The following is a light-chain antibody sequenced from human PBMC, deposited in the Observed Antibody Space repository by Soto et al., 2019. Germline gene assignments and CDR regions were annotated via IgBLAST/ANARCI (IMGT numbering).Light chain of an antibody. V-gene: IGKV3-11*01. J-gene: IGKJ5*01. CDR2: DAS. CDR3: QQRSSWPPIT. CDR1: QSVSSY. Sequence: ESVLAHSPATLSFSPGESPTLSCRASQSVSSYLAWYQQKPGQAPRLLIYDASNRATGIPARFSGSGSGTDFTLTISGLEPEDFAVYYCQQRSSWPPITFGQGTRLEIK.